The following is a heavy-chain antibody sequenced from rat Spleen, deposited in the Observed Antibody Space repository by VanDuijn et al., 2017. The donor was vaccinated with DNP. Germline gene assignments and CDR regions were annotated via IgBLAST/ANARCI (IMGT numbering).Heavy chain of an antibody. CDR1: GFTFSDYY. D-gene: IGHD4-3*01. Sequence: EVRLVESGGGLVQPGGSLKLSCTASGFTFSDYYMAWVRQAPTKGLEWVTYITYDGGGTYYRDSVKGRFTISRDNAKSTLYLQMNSLRSEDMATYYCTTHNSGYFDYWGQGVMVTVSS. J-gene: IGHJ2*01. CDR2: ITYDGGGT. V-gene: IGHV5-20*01. CDR3: TTHNSGYFDY.